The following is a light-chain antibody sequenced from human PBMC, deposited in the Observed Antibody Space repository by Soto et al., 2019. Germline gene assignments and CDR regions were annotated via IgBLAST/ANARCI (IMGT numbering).Light chain of an antibody. J-gene: IGKJ5*01. Sequence: EIVLTQSPGTLSSSPGERATLSCRASQSLSSSYLAWYQQKPGQAPRLLIYGVSSRATGIPDRFSGSGSGTDFTLTISRLEPEDFAVYYCQQYGSSPRITFGQGTRLEIK. CDR3: QQYGSSPRIT. V-gene: IGKV3-20*01. CDR1: QSLSSSY. CDR2: GVS.